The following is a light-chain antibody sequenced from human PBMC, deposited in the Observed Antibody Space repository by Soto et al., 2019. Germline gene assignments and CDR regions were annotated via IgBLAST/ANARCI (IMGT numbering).Light chain of an antibody. CDR1: NIGSKS. CDR3: QVWDVSSDHSV. J-gene: IGLJ3*02. Sequence: SYELTQPPSVSVAPGQTARITCGGNNIGSKSVHWYQQKPGQAPVLVVYDTNDRPSGIPDRFSGSNSGNTATLIVSRVEAGDEADYYCQVWDVSSDHSVFGGGTKVTVL. V-gene: IGLV3-21*02. CDR2: DTN.